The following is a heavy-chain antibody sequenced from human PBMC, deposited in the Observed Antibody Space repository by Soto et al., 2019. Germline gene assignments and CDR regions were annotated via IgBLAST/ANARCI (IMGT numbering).Heavy chain of an antibody. V-gene: IGHV3-23*01. Sequence: TFSSYAMSWVRQAPGKGLEWVSAISGSGGSTYYADSVKGRFTISRDNSKNTLYLQMNSLRAEDTAVYYCAKTGGYDFWSGYYPIGKDYYYYMDVWGKGTTVTVSS. CDR1: TFSSYA. CDR2: ISGSGGST. J-gene: IGHJ6*03. CDR3: AKTGGYDFWSGYYPIGKDYYYYMDV. D-gene: IGHD3-3*01.